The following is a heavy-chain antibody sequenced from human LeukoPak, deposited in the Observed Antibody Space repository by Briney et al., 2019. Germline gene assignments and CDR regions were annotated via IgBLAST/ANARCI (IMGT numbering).Heavy chain of an antibody. Sequence: TSETLSLTCTVSGGSISSGSYYWGWIRQPPGKGLEWIGSIYYSGSTYYNPSLKSRVTISVDTSKNQFSLKLSSVTAADTAVYYCARNGNTYYDFWSGYPNFTFDYWGQGTLVTVSS. V-gene: IGHV4-39*01. CDR3: ARNGNTYYDFWSGYPNFTFDY. D-gene: IGHD3-3*01. CDR1: GGSISSGSYY. CDR2: IYYSGST. J-gene: IGHJ4*02.